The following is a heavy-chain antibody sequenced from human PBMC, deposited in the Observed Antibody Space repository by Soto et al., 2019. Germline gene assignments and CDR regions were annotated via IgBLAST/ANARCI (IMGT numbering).Heavy chain of an antibody. CDR2: ISYDGSNK. Sequence: QVQLVESGGGVVQPGRSLRLSCAASGFTLSSYGMHWVRQAPGKGLEWVAVISYDGSNKYYADSVKGRFTISRDNSKKTLYLQMNSLRAEDTAVYYCAKQKIEQTPLSGMDVWGQGTTVTVSS. CDR3: AKQKIEQTPLSGMDV. V-gene: IGHV3-30*18. CDR1: GFTLSSYG. J-gene: IGHJ6*02. D-gene: IGHD3-16*02.